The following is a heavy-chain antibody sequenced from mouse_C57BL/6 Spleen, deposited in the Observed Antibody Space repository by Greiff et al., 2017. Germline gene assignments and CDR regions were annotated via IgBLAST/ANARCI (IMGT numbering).Heavy chain of an antibody. CDR3: HNYYGSSYAMDY. V-gene: IGHV1-22*01. CDR1: GYTFTDYN. CDR2: INPNNGGT. J-gene: IGHJ4*01. Sequence: VQLHQSGPELVKPGASVKMSCKASGYTFTDYNMHWVKQSHGKSLEWIGYINPNNGGTSYNQKFKGKATLTVNKSSSTAYMELRSLTSEDSAVYYCHNYYGSSYAMDYWGQGTSVTVSS. D-gene: IGHD1-1*01.